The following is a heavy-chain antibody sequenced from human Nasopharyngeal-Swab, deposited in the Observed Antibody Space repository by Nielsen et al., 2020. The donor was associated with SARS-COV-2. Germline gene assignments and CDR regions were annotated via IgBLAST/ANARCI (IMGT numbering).Heavy chain of an antibody. V-gene: IGHV3-53*04. Sequence: GGSLRLSCAASGFTVSSNYMSWVRQAPGKGLEWVSVIYSGGSTYYADSVKGRFTISRHNSKNTLYLQMNSLRTEDTAVYYCATYPRHDAFDIWGQGTMVTVSS. D-gene: IGHD6-25*01. CDR3: ATYPRHDAFDI. CDR1: GFTVSSNY. CDR2: IYSGGST. J-gene: IGHJ3*02.